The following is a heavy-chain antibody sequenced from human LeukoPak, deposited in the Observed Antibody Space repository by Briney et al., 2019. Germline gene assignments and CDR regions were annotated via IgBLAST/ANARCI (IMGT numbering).Heavy chain of an antibody. J-gene: IGHJ4*02. CDR1: GGSIISNSYY. CDR3: ASHFFVRGEKLFDY. CDR2: INHSGST. V-gene: IGHV4-39*07. Sequence: PSETLSLTCSVSGGSIISNSYYWSWIRQPPGKGLEWIGEINHSGSTNYNPSLKSRVTISVDTSKNQFSLKLSSVTAADTAVYYCASHFFVRGEKLFDYWGQGTLVTVSS. D-gene: IGHD3-10*02.